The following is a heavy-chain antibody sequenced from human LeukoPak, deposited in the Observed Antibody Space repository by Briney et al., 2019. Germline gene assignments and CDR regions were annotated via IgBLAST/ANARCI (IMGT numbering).Heavy chain of an antibody. J-gene: IGHJ3*02. D-gene: IGHD1-7*01. V-gene: IGHV4-31*03. CDR2: IYYSGST. CDR3: ATQSQYNSNYRLTAFDI. Sequence: PSETLSLTCTVSGVSISSGVYYWSWIRQHPGKGLVWIGYIYYSGSTYYNPSLKSRVTISVDASKKQFSLKLICVTAADTAVFYCATQSQYNSNYRLTAFDIWGQGTMVTVSS. CDR1: GVSISSGVYY.